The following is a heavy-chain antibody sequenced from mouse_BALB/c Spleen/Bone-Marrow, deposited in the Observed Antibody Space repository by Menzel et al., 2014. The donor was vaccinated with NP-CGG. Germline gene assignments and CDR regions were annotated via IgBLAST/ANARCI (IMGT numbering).Heavy chain of an antibody. D-gene: IGHD1-1*01. CDR2: ISDGGSYT. CDR1: GFTFSDYY. J-gene: IGHJ3*01. Sequence: EVMLVESGGGLVKPGGSLKLSCAASGFTFSDYYMYWVRQTPEKRLEWVATISDGGSYTYCPDSVKGRSTISRDNAKNNLYLQMSSLKSEDTAMYYCANYYGSTWFAYWGQGTLVTVSA. V-gene: IGHV5-4*02. CDR3: ANYYGSTWFAY.